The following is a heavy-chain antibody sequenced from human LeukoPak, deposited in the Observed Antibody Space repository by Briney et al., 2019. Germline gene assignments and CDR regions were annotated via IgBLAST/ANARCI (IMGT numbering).Heavy chain of an antibody. CDR2: IIPIFGTA. J-gene: IGHJ5*02. V-gene: IGHV1-69*13. D-gene: IGHD5-18*01. Sequence: SVTVSCKASGYTFTSYAMHWVRQAPGQGLEWMGGIIPIFGTANYAQKFQGRVTITADESTSTAYMELSSLRSEDTAVYYCAITTVDTAMVFDPWGQGTLVTVSS. CDR3: AITTVDTAMVFDP. CDR1: GYTFTSYA.